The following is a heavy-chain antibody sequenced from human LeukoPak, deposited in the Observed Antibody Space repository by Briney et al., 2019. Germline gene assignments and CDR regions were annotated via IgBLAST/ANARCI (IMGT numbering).Heavy chain of an antibody. CDR1: GFTFSTYG. J-gene: IGHJ4*02. V-gene: IGHV3-33*06. CDR3: AKGGKMVYAIRGLDY. Sequence: GGSLRLSCAASGFTFSTYGMYWVRQAPGKGLERVAVIWYDGSNANYPDSVKGRFTISRDNFNNKLYLQMNSLRAEDTAVYYCAKGGKMVYAIRGLDYWGQGTLVTVSS. CDR2: IWYDGSNA. D-gene: IGHD2-8*01.